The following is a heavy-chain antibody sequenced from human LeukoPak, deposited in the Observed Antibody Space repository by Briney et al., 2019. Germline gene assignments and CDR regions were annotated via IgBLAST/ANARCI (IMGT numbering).Heavy chain of an antibody. CDR2: ISSDGTYT. J-gene: IGHJ6*02. CDR3: AKGQLRYFDWFPSFYYYGMDV. D-gene: IGHD3-9*01. CDR1: GFTFSTYG. V-gene: IGHV3-30*18. Sequence: GRSLRLSCAASGFTFSTYGMHWVRQAPGKGLEWVALISSDGTYTFYGDSLKGRFTISRDNSKNTLYLQMNSLRAEDTAVYYCAKGQLRYFDWFPSFYYYGMDVWGQGTTVTVS.